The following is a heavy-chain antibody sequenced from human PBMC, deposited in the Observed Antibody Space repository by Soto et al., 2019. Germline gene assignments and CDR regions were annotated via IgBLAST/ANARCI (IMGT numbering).Heavy chain of an antibody. CDR1: GASIRDGDYY. J-gene: IGHJ4*02. Sequence: QVRLQESGPRLVKPSQTLSLTCSVSGASIRDGDYYWSWLRQPPGKGPEWIGFIDYTGGTHYNPTLTGPVSMSVDTSANQFSLKVNFVTAADSAVYYCARVGYGDYGRGYYFDFWGPGILVTVSS. V-gene: IGHV4-30-4*01. D-gene: IGHD4-17*01. CDR3: ARVGYGDYGRGYYFDF. CDR2: IDYTGGT.